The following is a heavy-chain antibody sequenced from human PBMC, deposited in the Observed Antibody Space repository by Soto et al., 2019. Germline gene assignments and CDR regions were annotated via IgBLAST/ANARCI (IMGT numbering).Heavy chain of an antibody. CDR2: ISASGDNT. CDR3: AKLTYSDLWSGSHDS. V-gene: IGHV3-23*01. J-gene: IGHJ4*02. CDR1: GFTVCSRA. Sequence: GGSTRLSCAASGFTVCSRAMSWVRQEPGKGLDWVSIISASGDNTYYADSVKGRFTISRDNSKNTLYLQVNSLRAEDTAVYYCAKLTYSDLWSGSHDSWGQGTLVTVSS. D-gene: IGHD3-3*01.